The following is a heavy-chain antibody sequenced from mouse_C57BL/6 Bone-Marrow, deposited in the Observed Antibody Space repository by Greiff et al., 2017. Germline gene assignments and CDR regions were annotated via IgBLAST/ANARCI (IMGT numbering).Heavy chain of an antibody. CDR1: GYTFTNYW. Sequence: VQLQQSGAELVRPGTSVKMSCKASGYTFTNYWIGWVKQRPGQGLEWIGEIYPGGGNTNYNEKFKGKATLTADKSSSTAYMQLSSLPSEDSAVYYCARWGGCYAAYFADWGQGTLVTVSA. V-gene: IGHV1-63*01. D-gene: IGHD2-10*01. CDR2: IYPGGGNT. CDR3: ARWGGCYAAYFAD. J-gene: IGHJ3*01.